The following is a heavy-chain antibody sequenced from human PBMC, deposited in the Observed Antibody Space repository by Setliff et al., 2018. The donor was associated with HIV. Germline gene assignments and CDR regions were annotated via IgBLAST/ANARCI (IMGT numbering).Heavy chain of an antibody. J-gene: IGHJ2*01. D-gene: IGHD5-18*01. CDR1: GFSLTTTGVG. Sequence: SGPTLVNPTQTLTLTCTFSGFSLTTTGVGVGWIRQPPGKALEWLAVIYWDDDKRYSPSLKSRVTITKDTSKNQVVLTMTNMDPVDTATYYCAHWIHRWWYFDLWGRGSLVTVSS. CDR3: AHWIHRWWYFDL. V-gene: IGHV2-5*02. CDR2: IYWDDDK.